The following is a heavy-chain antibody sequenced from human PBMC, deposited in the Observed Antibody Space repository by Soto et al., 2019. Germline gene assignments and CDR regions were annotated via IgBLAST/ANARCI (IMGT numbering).Heavy chain of an antibody. J-gene: IGHJ4*02. D-gene: IGHD2-21*01. V-gene: IGHV3-48*03. CDR1: GFDFSGSE. CDR3: AKVAPFILGSPV. CDR2: ITGSGGVM. Sequence: PGGSLRLSCTASGFDFSGSEMNWFRQSPGKGLEWVAYITGSGGVMFHADSVKDRFSISRDNAKNSLFLEMSDLTAADTGVYYCAKVAPFILGSPVWGQGTLVTVSS.